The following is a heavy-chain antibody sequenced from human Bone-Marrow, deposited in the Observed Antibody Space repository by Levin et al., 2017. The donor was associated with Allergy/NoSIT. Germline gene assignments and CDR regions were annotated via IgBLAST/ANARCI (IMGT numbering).Heavy chain of an antibody. D-gene: IGHD3/OR15-3a*01. CDR2: IKEDGSEK. Sequence: PGGSLRLSCAASGFTFSIYWMSWVRQAPGKGLEWVANIKEDGSEKYYVDSVKGRFTISRDNAKNSLYLQMNSLRADDTAVYYCARDDQVVGRFDPWGQGTLVTVSS. CDR1: GFTFSIYW. V-gene: IGHV3-7*01. J-gene: IGHJ5*02. CDR3: ARDDQVVGRFDP.